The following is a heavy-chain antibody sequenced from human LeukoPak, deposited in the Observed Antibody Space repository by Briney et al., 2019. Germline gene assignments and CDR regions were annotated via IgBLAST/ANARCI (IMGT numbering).Heavy chain of an antibody. J-gene: IGHJ4*02. CDR3: ARVAPVGATTDY. V-gene: IGHV1-18*01. CDR2: ISAYNGNT. CDR1: GYTLTTYG. D-gene: IGHD1-26*01. Sequence: GASVKVSCKASGYTLTTYGINWVRQAPGQGLEWMGWISAYNGNTNYAQKLQGRVTMTTDTSTSTAYMELRSLRSDDTAVYYCARVAPVGATTDYWGQGTLVTVSS.